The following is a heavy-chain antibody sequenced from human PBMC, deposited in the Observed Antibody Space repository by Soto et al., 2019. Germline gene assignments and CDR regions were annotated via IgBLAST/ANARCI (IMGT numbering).Heavy chain of an antibody. Sequence: GESLKISCKRSGYSFTSYWIGWVRQMPGKGLEWMGIIYPGDSDTRYSPSFQGQVTISADKSISTAYLQWSSLKASDTAMYYCARDREYYDILTGYLHAFDIWGQGTMVTVSS. V-gene: IGHV5-51*01. CDR1: GYSFTSYW. CDR3: ARDREYYDILTGYLHAFDI. D-gene: IGHD3-9*01. CDR2: IYPGDSDT. J-gene: IGHJ3*02.